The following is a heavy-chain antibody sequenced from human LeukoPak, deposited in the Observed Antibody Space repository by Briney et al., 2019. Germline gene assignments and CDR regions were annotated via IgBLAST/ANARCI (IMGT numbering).Heavy chain of an antibody. CDR3: ARAPVIVVVIAWLFDY. J-gene: IGHJ4*02. D-gene: IGHD2-21*01. CDR2: IYYSGST. V-gene: IGHV4-39*01. Sequence: PWETLSLTCTVSGGSISSSSYYWGRIRQPPGKGLEWIGSIYYSGSTYYNPSLKSRVTISVDTSKNQFSLKLSSVTAADTAVYYCARAPVIVVVIAWLFDYWGQGTLVTVSS. CDR1: GGSISSSSYY.